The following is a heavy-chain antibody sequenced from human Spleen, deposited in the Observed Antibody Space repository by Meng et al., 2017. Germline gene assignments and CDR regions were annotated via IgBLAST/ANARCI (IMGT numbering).Heavy chain of an antibody. D-gene: IGHD6-13*01. V-gene: IGHV3-23*01. CDR2: ISGSGGST. Sequence: GESLKISCAASGFTFSSYAMSWVRQAPGKGLEWVSAISGSGGSTYYADSVKGRFTISRDNSKNTLYLQMNSLRAEDTAVYYCAKEGASYSSSWTADIDYWGQGNLVTVSS. CDR3: AKEGASYSSSWTADIDY. CDR1: GFTFSSYA. J-gene: IGHJ4*02.